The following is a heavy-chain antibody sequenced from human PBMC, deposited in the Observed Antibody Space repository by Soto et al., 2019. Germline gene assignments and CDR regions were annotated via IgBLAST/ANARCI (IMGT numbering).Heavy chain of an antibody. Sequence: QVQLVQSGAEVKKPGASVKVSCKASGYTFTNYGISWVRQAPGQGLEWMGWISAYNGNTKYAQKTQXXXTXXTDTSTSTAYMELRSLRSDDTAVYYCARDSPPVDYWGQGTLVTVSS. J-gene: IGHJ4*02. CDR2: ISAYNGNT. V-gene: IGHV1-18*01. CDR1: GYTFTNYG. CDR3: ARDSPPVDY.